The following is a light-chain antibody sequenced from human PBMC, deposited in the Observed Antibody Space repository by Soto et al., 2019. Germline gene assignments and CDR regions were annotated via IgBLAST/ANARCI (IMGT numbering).Light chain of an antibody. CDR1: QSVSSSS. V-gene: IGKV3-20*01. CDR2: GAS. J-gene: IGKJ5*01. CDR3: QQYGSSPIT. Sequence: EIVLTQSPGTLSFSPGERATLSCRASQSVSSSSLAWYQQKPGQAPRLLMSGASSRATGISDRFSGSGSGTDFTLTISGLEPEDFAVYYCQQYGSSPITFGQGTRLEIK.